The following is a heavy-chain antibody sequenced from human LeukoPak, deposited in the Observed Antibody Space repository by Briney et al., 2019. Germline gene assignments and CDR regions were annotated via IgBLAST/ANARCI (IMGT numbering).Heavy chain of an antibody. V-gene: IGHV3-21*01. J-gene: IGHJ4*02. CDR2: ISSSSSYI. D-gene: IGHD6-19*01. CDR3: ARVSMAVARDPGPLDY. Sequence: GGSLRLSCAASGFTVSSNYMSWVRQAPGKGLEWVSSISSSSSYIYYADSVKGRFTISRDNAKNSLYLQMNSLRAEDTAVYYCARVSMAVARDPGPLDYWGQGTLVTVSS. CDR1: GFTVSSNY.